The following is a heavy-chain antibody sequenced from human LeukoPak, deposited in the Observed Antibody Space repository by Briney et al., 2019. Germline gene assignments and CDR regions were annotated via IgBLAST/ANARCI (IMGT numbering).Heavy chain of an antibody. V-gene: IGHV4-59*01. CDR2: IYYSGST. Sequence: SETLSLTCTVSGGSISSYYWSWIRQPPGKGLEWIGYIYYSGSTNYNPSPKSRVTMSVDTSKNQFSLKLSSVTAADTAVYYCARDRPAHNAFDIWGQGTMVTVSS. CDR1: GGSISSYY. J-gene: IGHJ3*02. CDR3: ARDRPAHNAFDI.